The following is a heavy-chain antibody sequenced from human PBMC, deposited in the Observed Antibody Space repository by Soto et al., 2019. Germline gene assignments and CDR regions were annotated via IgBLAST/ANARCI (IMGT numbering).Heavy chain of an antibody. Sequence: ASVKVSCKASGYTFTSYYMHWVRQAPGQGLEWMGIINPSGGSTSYAQKFQGRVTMTRDTSTSTVYMELSSLRSEDTAVYYCARDSVERSGWYYFDYWGQGTLVTVSS. D-gene: IGHD6-19*01. V-gene: IGHV1-46*03. CDR1: GYTFTSYY. J-gene: IGHJ4*02. CDR2: INPSGGST. CDR3: ARDSVERSGWYYFDY.